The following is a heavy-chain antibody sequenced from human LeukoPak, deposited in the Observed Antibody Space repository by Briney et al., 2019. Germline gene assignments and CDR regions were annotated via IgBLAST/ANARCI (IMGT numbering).Heavy chain of an antibody. CDR3: ARGRGYCSSTSCYPREFDY. J-gene: IGHJ4*02. V-gene: IGHV1-18*01. CDR1: GYTFTSYG. D-gene: IGHD2-2*01. Sequence: ASVKVSCKASGYTFTSYGISWVRQAPGQGLEWMGWISAYNGNTNNAQKLQDRVTMTTDTSTSTAYMELRSLRSDDTAVYYCARGRGYCSSTSCYPREFDYWGQGTLVAVSS. CDR2: ISAYNGNT.